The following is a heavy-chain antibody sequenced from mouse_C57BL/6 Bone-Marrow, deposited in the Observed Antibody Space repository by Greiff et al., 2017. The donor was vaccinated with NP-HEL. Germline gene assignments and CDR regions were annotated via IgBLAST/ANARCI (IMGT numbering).Heavy chain of an antibody. J-gene: IGHJ2*01. CDR3: ARHGYDEYYFDY. V-gene: IGHV5-12*01. CDR1: GFTFSDYY. D-gene: IGHD2-2*01. CDR2: ISNGGGST. Sequence: EVQLQESGGGLVQPGGSLKLSCAASGFTFSDYYMYWVRQTPEKRLEWVAYISNGGGSTYYPDTVKGRFTISRDNAKNTLYLQMSRLKSEDTAMYYCARHGYDEYYFDYWGQGTTLTVSS.